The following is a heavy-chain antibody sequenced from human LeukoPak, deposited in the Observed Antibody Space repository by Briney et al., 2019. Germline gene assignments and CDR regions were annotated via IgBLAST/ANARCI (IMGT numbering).Heavy chain of an antibody. V-gene: IGHV3-30*02. J-gene: IGHJ4*02. Sequence: GGSLRLSCAASGFTFSSYGMHWVRQAPGKGLEWVAFIRSDGSNKYYADSVKGRFTISRDNPKTTMNLQMNSLRAEDTAVYYCAKGGGSIGRSYYFDYWGQGTLVTVSS. CDR2: IRSDGSNK. CDR1: GFTFSSYG. D-gene: IGHD2-15*01. CDR3: AKGGGSIGRSYYFDY.